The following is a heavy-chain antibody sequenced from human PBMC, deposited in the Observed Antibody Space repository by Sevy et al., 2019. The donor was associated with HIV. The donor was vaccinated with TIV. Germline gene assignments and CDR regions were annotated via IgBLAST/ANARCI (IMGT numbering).Heavy chain of an antibody. CDR2: ILTLFGTT. CDR3: ATGDEGFLEWSFDV. J-gene: IGHJ4*02. D-gene: IGHD3-3*01. Sequence: ASVKVSCKASGGTFSSYAVSWVRQAPGQGLEWMGGILTLFGTTDYAQNFRGRVTIAADESTSTVYMELSSLRSDDTAVYYCATGDEGFLEWSFDVWGQGTQVTVSS. CDR1: GGTFSSYA. V-gene: IGHV1-69*13.